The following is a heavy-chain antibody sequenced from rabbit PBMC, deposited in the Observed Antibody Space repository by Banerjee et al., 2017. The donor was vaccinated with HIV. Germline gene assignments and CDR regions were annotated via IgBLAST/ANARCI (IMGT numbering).Heavy chain of an antibody. V-gene: IGHV1S40*01. J-gene: IGHJ4*01. CDR1: GFSFSSRYY. D-gene: IGHD3-1*01. Sequence: QSLEESGGDLVKPGASLTLTCTASGFSFSSRYYMCWVRQAPGKGLEWIACIYAGSSGSTYYASWAKGRFTISSHNAQNTLYLQLNSLTAADTATYFCVRDTWHFKLWGQGTLVTVS. CDR3: VRDTWHFKL. CDR2: IYAGSSGST.